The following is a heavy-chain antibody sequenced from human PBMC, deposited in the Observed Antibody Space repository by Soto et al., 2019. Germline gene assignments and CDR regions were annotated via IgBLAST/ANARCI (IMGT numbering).Heavy chain of an antibody. CDR1: GFPFSSYV. Sequence: EVQLLESGGGLVQRGGSLRLSCAASGFPFSSYVMAWVRQAPGKGLEWVSGISGGGSNTFYADSVKGRFTISRDNSKNTLLLQMNILRAEDTAVYYCAKDSNKYSSSLRGRYFDYWGQGIGVTVSS. CDR2: ISGGGSNT. V-gene: IGHV3-23*01. J-gene: IGHJ4*02. D-gene: IGHD4-4*01. CDR3: AKDSNKYSSSLRGRYFDY.